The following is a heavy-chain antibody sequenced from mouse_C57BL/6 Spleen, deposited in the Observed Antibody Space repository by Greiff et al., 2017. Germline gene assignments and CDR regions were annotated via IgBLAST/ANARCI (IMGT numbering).Heavy chain of an antibody. CDR3: ADSAWCAY. CDR2: ISSGSSTI. CDR1: GFTFSDYG. D-gene: IGHD2-4*01. V-gene: IGHV5-17*01. Sequence: EVMLVESGGGLVKPGGSLKLSCAASGFTFSDYGMHWVRQAPETGLEWVAYISSGSSTIYYADTVKGRFTISRDNAKNTLFLQMTRLRSEDTAMYYCADSAWCAYWGQGTLVTVSA. J-gene: IGHJ3*01.